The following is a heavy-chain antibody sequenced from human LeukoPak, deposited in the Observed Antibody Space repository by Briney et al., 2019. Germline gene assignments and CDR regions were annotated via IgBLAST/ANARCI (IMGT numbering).Heavy chain of an antibody. CDR3: ARGDYCSGGSCYWSGVANLFDY. V-gene: IGHV5-51*01. D-gene: IGHD2-15*01. J-gene: IGHJ4*02. CDR1: GYSFTSYW. CDR2: IYPGDSDT. Sequence: GESLKISCKGSGYSFTSYWIGWVRQMPGKGLGWMGIIYPGDSDTRYSPSFQGQVTISADKSISTAYLQWSSLKASDTAMYYCARGDYCSGGSCYWSGVANLFDYWGQGTLVTVSS.